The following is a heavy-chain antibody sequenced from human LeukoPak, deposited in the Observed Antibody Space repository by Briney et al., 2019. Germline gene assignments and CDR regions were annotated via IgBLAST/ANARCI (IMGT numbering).Heavy chain of an antibody. Sequence: SETLSLTCAVYGGSFSGYYWSWIRQPPGEGLEWIGEINHSGSTNYNPSLKSRVTISVDTSKNQFSLKLSSATAADTAVYYCARGIGYSSSWYRRNWFDPWGQGTLVTVSS. CDR3: ARGIGYSSSWYRRNWFDP. D-gene: IGHD6-13*01. J-gene: IGHJ5*02. CDR1: GGSFSGYY. V-gene: IGHV4-34*01. CDR2: INHSGST.